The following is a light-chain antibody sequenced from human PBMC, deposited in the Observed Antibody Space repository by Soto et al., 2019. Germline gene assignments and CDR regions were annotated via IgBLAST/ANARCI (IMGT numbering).Light chain of an antibody. CDR1: SGHSNYA. J-gene: IGLJ2*01. CDR3: QTWGTGIVI. CDR2: LNRDGSH. Sequence: QPVLNQSPSAAASLGASVKLTCTLSSGHSNYAIAWHQQQPEKGPRYLMKLNRDGSHSKGYGIPNRFSGSSSRAERYLTISSLQSEDAAGDYCQTWGTGIVIFGGGTKLTVL. V-gene: IGLV4-69*01.